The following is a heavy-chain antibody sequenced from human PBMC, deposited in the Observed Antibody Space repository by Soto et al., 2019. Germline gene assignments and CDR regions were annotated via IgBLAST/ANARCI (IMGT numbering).Heavy chain of an antibody. D-gene: IGHD3-22*01. J-gene: IGHJ1*01. CDR2: ISYDESNK. V-gene: IGHV3-30*03. Sequence: QVHLVESGGGVVQPGRSLRLSCAASEFTFSGYGMHWVRQAQGKGLEWVAVISYDESNKYYADSVKGRFTISRDNSKNTLVLKMKGRRAEDTAVYYGKEVGYYDSNEGGGYWGQGKLVTVSS. CDR3: KEVGYYDSNEGGGY. CDR1: EFTFSGYG.